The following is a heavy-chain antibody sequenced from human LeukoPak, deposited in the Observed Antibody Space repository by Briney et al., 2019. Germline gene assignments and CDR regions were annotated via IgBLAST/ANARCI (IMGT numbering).Heavy chain of an antibody. CDR1: GYTFTGYY. D-gene: IGHD2-15*01. Sequence: ASVKVSCKASGYTFTGYYMHWVRQATGQGLEWMGWMNPNSGNTGYAQKFQGRVTMTRNTSISTAYMELSSLRSEDTAVYYCARSYCSGGSCYRGESWFDPWGQGTLVTVSS. J-gene: IGHJ5*02. CDR3: ARSYCSGGSCYRGESWFDP. CDR2: MNPNSGNT. V-gene: IGHV1-8*02.